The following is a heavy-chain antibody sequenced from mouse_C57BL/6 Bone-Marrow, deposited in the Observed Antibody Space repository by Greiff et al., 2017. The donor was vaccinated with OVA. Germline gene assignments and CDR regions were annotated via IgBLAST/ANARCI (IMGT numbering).Heavy chain of an antibody. CDR3: ARPTGNYFDY. CDR1: GFTFSDYG. Sequence: EVKLMESGGGLVKPGGSLKLSCAASGFTFSDYGMHWVRQAPEKGLEWVAYISSGSSTIYYADTVKGRFTISRDNAKNTLFLQMTSLRSEDTAMSYCARPTGNYFDYWGQGTTLTVSS. CDR2: ISSGSSTI. J-gene: IGHJ2*01. D-gene: IGHD4-1*02. V-gene: IGHV5-17*01.